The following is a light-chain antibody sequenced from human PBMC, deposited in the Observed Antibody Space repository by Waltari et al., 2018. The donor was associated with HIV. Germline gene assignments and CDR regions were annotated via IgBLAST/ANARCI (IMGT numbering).Light chain of an antibody. V-gene: IGLV2-8*01. CDR3: AAWDDSLNGVV. J-gene: IGLJ2*01. Sequence: QSALTQPPSASGSPEQSVTLSCTGTRSDIGNYAYVSWYQQHPGKAPKLLIYEVDKRPSGVPERFSGAKSGDTASLTVSGLQSEVEADYYCAAWDDSLNGVVFGGGTKLTVL. CDR2: EVD. CDR1: RSDIGNYAY.